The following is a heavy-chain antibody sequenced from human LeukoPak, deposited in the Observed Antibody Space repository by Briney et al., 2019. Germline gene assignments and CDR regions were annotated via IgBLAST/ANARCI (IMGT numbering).Heavy chain of an antibody. J-gene: IGHJ4*02. CDR1: GFTVSSNY. D-gene: IGHD3-10*01. Sequence: GGSLRLSCAASGFTVSSNYMSWVRQAPGKGLEWVSVIYSGGSTYYADSVKGRFTISRDNSKNTLYLQMNSLRAEDTAVYYCAKDPEFPYYFDYWGQGTLVTVSS. V-gene: IGHV3-53*01. CDR3: AKDPEFPYYFDY. CDR2: IYSGGST.